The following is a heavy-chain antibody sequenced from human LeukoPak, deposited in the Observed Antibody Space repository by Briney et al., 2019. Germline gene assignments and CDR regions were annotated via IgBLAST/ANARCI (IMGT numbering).Heavy chain of an antibody. CDR1: GFTLCSSG. J-gene: IGHJ6*02. Sequence: GGSLRLSCGASGFTLCSSGMHGVRQAPGKGPEWVAVIWYDGSNKYYADSVKGRFTISRDNSKNTLYLQMNSLRAEDTAVYYCATLTHSNAMDVWGQGTTVTVS. D-gene: IGHD2-15*01. CDR3: ATLTHSNAMDV. CDR2: IWYDGSNK. V-gene: IGHV3-33*01.